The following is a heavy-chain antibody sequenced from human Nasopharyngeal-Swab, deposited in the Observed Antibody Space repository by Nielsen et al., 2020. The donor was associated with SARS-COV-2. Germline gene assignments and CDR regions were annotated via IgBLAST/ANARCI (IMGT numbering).Heavy chain of an antibody. CDR1: GFTFSSYS. Sequence: GESLKISCAASGFTFSSYSMNWVRQAPGKGLEWVSAISGSGGSTYYADSVKGRFTISRDNSKNTLYLQMNSLRAEDTAVYYCAKDRRYSSGWDINYGMDVWGQGTTVTVSS. CDR2: ISGSGGST. V-gene: IGHV3-23*01. J-gene: IGHJ6*02. CDR3: AKDRRYSSGWDINYGMDV. D-gene: IGHD6-19*01.